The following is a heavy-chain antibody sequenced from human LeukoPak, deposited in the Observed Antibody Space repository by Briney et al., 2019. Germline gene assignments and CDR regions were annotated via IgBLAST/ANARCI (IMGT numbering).Heavy chain of an antibody. V-gene: IGHV1-24*01. D-gene: IGHD6-13*01. CDR3: ATANRSLAAVGHSNWYFDL. CDR2: FDPEDGET. J-gene: IGHJ2*01. CDR1: GYTLTELS. Sequence: ASVKVSCKVSGYTLTELSMHWVRQAPGKGLEWMGGFDPEDGETIYAQKFQGRVTMTEDTSTDTAYMELSSLRSEDTAVYYCATANRSLAAVGHSNWYFDLWGRGTLVTVSS.